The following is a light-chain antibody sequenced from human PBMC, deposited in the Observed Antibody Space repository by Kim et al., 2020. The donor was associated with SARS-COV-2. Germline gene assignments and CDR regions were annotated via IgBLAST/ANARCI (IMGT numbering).Light chain of an antibody. V-gene: IGLV1-40*01. CDR1: SSNIGALFD. CDR3: QSYDSGLSASV. J-gene: IGLJ3*02. CDR2: GNT. Sequence: QSVLTQPPSVSGAPGQRVTISCTGSSSNIGALFDVHWYQQLPGTAPKLLISGNTNRPSGVPDRFSGSKSGTSASLAITGLQAEDEADYYCQSYDSGLSASVFGGGTQLTVL.